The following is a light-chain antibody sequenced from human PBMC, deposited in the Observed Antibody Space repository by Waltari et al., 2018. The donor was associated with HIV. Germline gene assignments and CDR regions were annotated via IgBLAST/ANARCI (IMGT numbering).Light chain of an antibody. CDR2: RNY. Sequence: QSVLTQPPSVSGTPGQTVTIPCSGSTSNIETEALYWYQQLPGTAPKLIICRNYKRPSGVSDRFSCSKSGASASLVISGLRSEDEAHYYCVSYDSRLDERLFGGGTKLTVL. V-gene: IGLV1-47*01. CDR1: TSNIETEA. CDR3: VSYDSRLDERL. J-gene: IGLJ3*02.